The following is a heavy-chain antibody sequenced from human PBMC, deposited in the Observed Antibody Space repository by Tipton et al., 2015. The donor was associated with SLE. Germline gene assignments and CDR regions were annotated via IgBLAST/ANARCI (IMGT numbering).Heavy chain of an antibody. V-gene: IGHV5-51*03. CDR1: GYSFTSYW. CDR3: ARRWVQTVFDY. Sequence: QLVQSGAEVKKPGESLKISCKGSGYSFTSYWIAWVRHMPGKGLECMGMIDPSDSDTRYNPSFQGHVSMSIDRSTTTAYLQWRSLKASDTALYFCARRWVQTVFDYWGQGTLVTVSS. J-gene: IGHJ4*02. D-gene: IGHD3-10*01. CDR2: IDPSDSDT.